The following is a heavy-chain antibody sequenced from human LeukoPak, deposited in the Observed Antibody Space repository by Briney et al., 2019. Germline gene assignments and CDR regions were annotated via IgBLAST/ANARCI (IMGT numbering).Heavy chain of an antibody. CDR2: INHSGST. D-gene: IGHD6-13*01. CDR3: ARPPYSSSSSWFDP. J-gene: IGHJ5*02. Sequence: SETLSLTCAAYGGSFSGYYWSWIRQPPGKGLEWIGEINHSGSTNYNPSLKSRVTISVDTSKNQFSLKLSSVTAADTAVYYCARPPYSSSSSWFDPWGQGTLVTVSS. CDR1: GGSFSGYY. V-gene: IGHV4-34*01.